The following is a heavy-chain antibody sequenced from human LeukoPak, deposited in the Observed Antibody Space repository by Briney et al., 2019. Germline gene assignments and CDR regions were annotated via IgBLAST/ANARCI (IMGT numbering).Heavy chain of an antibody. Sequence: PGGPLRLSCAASGFTFSSYWMHWVRQAPGKGLVWVSRINSDGSSTSYADSVKGRFSISRDNAKNTLYLQMNSLRVEDTAVYYCARGRPHGNDYWGQGTLVTVSS. J-gene: IGHJ4*02. CDR1: GFTFSSYW. CDR2: INSDGSST. V-gene: IGHV3-74*01. CDR3: ARGRPHGNDY. D-gene: IGHD4-23*01.